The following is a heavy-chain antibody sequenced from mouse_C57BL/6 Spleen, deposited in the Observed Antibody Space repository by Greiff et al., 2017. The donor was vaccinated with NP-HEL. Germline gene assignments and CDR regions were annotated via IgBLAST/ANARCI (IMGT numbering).Heavy chain of an antibody. V-gene: IGHV5-4*03. CDR2: ISDGGSYT. D-gene: IGHD2-3*01. CDR3: ARAPIYDGYYDYYAMDY. Sequence: DVMLVESGGGLVKPGGSLKLSCAASGFTFSSYAMAWVRQTPEKRLEWVATISDGGSYTYYTDNVKGRFTITSDNAKNNLYLQMGHLKSEDTAIYYCARAPIYDGYYDYYAMDYWGQGTSVTVSS. CDR1: GFTFSSYA. J-gene: IGHJ4*01.